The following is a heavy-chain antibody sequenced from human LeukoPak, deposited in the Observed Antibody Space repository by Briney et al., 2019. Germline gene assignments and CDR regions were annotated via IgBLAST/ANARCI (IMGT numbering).Heavy chain of an antibody. D-gene: IGHD3-22*01. CDR1: GGTFSSYA. CDR2: IIPIFGTA. J-gene: IGHJ4*02. V-gene: IGHV1-69*13. CDR3: AYYYDSSGYPFDY. Sequence: XVKVSCKASGGTFSSYAISWVRQAHGQGLEGMGGIIPIFGTANYAQKFQGRVTITADESTSTAYMELSSLRSEDTAVYYCAYYYDSSGYPFDYWGQGTLVTVSS.